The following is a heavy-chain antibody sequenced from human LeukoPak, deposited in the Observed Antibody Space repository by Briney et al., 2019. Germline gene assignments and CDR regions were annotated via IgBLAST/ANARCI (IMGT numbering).Heavy chain of an antibody. D-gene: IGHD3-3*01. Sequence: SETLSLTCAVYGGSFSGYYWSWIRQPPWKGLEWIGEINHSGSTKYNPSLKSRVTISVDTSKNQFSLKLSSVTAADTAVYYCARGYKGVVISPNWFDPWGQGTLVTVSS. CDR1: GGSFSGYY. J-gene: IGHJ5*02. V-gene: IGHV4-34*01. CDR3: ARGYKGVVISPNWFDP. CDR2: INHSGST.